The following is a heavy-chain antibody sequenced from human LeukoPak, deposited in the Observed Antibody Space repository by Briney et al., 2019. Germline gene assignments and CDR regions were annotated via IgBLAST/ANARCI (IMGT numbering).Heavy chain of an antibody. CDR3: ARLITMIVVVPNDAFDI. CDR1: GFTFSSYW. J-gene: IGHJ3*02. Sequence: GGSLRLSCAASGFTFSSYWMSWVRQAPGKGLEWVANIKQDGSEKYYVDFVKGRFTISRDNAKNSLYLQMNSLRAEDTAVYYCARLITMIVVVPNDAFDIWGQGTMVTVSS. D-gene: IGHD3-22*01. CDR2: IKQDGSEK. V-gene: IGHV3-7*01.